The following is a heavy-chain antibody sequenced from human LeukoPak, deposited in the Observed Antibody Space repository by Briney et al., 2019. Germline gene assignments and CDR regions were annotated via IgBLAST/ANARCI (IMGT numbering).Heavy chain of an antibody. Sequence: SETLSLTCTVSGGSISSSSYYWGWIRQPPGKGLEWIGSIYYIGSTYSNPSLTSRVTISVDTSKNQFSLKLRSVTAADTAVYYCARHLYSSGWYLGYWGQGTLVTVSS. V-gene: IGHV4-39*01. CDR2: IYYIGST. CDR1: GGSISSSSYY. D-gene: IGHD6-19*01. CDR3: ARHLYSSGWYLGY. J-gene: IGHJ4*02.